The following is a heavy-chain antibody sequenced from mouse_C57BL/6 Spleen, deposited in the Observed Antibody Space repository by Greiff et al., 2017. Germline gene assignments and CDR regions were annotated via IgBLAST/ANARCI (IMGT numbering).Heavy chain of an antibody. D-gene: IGHD2-1*01. CDR1: GYTFTDYN. J-gene: IGHJ4*01. V-gene: IGHV1-18*01. CDR2: INPNNGGT. Sequence: EVKLVESGPELVKPGASVKIPCKASGYTFTDYNMDWVKQSHGKSLEWIGDINPNNGGTIYNQKFKGKATLTVDKSSSTAYMELRSLTSEDTAVYYCARKGGNYYYYAMDYWGQGTSVTVSS. CDR3: ARKGGNYYYYAMDY.